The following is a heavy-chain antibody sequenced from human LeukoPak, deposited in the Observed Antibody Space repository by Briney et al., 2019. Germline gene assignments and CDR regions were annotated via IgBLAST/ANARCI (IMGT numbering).Heavy chain of an antibody. Sequence: GGSLRLSCAASGFTFSSYSMNWVRQAPGKGLEWVSSISSSSSYIYYADSVKGRFTISRDNAKNSLYLQMNSLRAEDTAVYYCARGRDGYKLYYFDYWGQGTLVTVSS. V-gene: IGHV3-21*04. CDR3: ARGRDGYKLYYFDY. J-gene: IGHJ4*02. CDR1: GFTFSSYS. CDR2: ISSSSSYI. D-gene: IGHD5-24*01.